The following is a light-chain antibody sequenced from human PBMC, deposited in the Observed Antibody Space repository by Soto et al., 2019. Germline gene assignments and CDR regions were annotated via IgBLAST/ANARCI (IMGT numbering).Light chain of an antibody. CDR2: DVS. J-gene: IGLJ1*01. CDR1: SSDVGGYNY. Sequence: QSALTQPRSVSGSPGQSVTISCTGTSSDVGGYNYVSWYQQHPGKAPKLMIDDVSKRPSGVPDRFSGSKSGNTASLTISGLQAEDEADYYGCSYAGSYYVFGTGTKLTVL. CDR3: CSYAGSYYV. V-gene: IGLV2-11*01.